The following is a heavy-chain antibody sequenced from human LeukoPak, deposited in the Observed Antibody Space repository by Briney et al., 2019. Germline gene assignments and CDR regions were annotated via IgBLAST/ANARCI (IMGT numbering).Heavy chain of an antibody. V-gene: IGHV1-18*01. CDR1: GYTSTSYG. Sequence: GASVKVSCKASGYTSTSYGISWVRQAPGQGLEWMGWISAYNGNTNYAQKLQGRVTMTTDTSTSTAYMELRNLRSDDTAVYYCARDGHSQDYYDSSGQNWFDPWGQGTLVTVSS. D-gene: IGHD3-22*01. J-gene: IGHJ5*02. CDR3: ARDGHSQDYYDSSGQNWFDP. CDR2: ISAYNGNT.